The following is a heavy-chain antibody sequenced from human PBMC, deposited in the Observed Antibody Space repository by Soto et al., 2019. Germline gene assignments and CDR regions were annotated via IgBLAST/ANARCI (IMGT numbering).Heavy chain of an antibody. D-gene: IGHD3-10*01. J-gene: IGHJ4*02. CDR2: IYYSGST. Sequence: PSETLSLTCTVSGGSISSSSYYWGWIRQPPGKGLEWIGSIYYSGSTYYNPSLKSRVTISVDTSKNQFSLKLSSVTAADTAVYYCAGQLLYYYGSGSYYNHSVVCYFDYSGPGTMVTVYS. CDR3: AGQLLYYYGSGSYYNHSVVCYFDY. V-gene: IGHV4-39*01. CDR1: GGSISSSSYY.